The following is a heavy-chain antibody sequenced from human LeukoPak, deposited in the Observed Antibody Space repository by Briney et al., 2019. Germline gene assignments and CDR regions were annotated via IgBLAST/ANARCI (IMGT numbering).Heavy chain of an antibody. CDR2: ISSSSSSI. D-gene: IGHD3-10*01. Sequence: GGSLRLSCAASGFTFSSYSMNWVRQAPGKGLEWVSSISSSSSSIYYADSVKGRFTISRDNAKNSLYLQMNSLRAEDTAVYYCARDGHFGGCMDVWGKGTTVTVSS. CDR1: GFTFSSYS. CDR3: ARDGHFGGCMDV. J-gene: IGHJ6*03. V-gene: IGHV3-21*01.